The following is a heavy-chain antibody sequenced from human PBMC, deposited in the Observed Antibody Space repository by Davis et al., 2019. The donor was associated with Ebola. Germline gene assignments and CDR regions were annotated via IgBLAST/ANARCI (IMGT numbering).Heavy chain of an antibody. CDR1: GDSLSSYY. J-gene: IGHJ5*02. CDR3: ARHTWYSNWFDP. D-gene: IGHD1-1*01. Sequence: PSETLSLTCTVSGDSLSSYYWSWIRQPPGKGLEWIGCISYSGTTNYNPSLKSRVTISVATSKNHFSLKLSSVTVADTAVYYWARHTWYSNWFDPWGQGTLLTVSS. V-gene: IGHV4-59*08. CDR2: ISYSGTT.